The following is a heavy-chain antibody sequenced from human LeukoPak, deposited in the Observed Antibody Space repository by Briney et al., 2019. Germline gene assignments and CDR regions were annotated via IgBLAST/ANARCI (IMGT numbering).Heavy chain of an antibody. CDR3: AKAGRLFRGYFDY. J-gene: IGHJ4*02. V-gene: IGHV3-30*18. D-gene: IGHD3-10*01. CDR1: GFTFSSYG. Sequence: GGSLRLSCAASGFTFSSYGMHWVRQAPGKGLEWVAVISYDGSNKYYADSVKGRFTISRDNSKNTLYLQMNSLRAEDTAVYYCAKAGRLFRGYFDYWGQGTLVTVSS. CDR2: ISYDGSNK.